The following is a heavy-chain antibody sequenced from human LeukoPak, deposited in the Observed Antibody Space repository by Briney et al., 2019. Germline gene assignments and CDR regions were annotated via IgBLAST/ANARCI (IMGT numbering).Heavy chain of an antibody. V-gene: IGHV3-53*01. CDR3: ARVGSYYDMDV. Sequence: GGSLRLSCAASGFTFRNYGMHWVRQAPGKGLEWVSVIESGGSTYYADSVKGRFTVSRDNFQNTLYLQMNSLRAEDTAVYYCARVGSYYDMDVWGQGTTVTVSS. J-gene: IGHJ6*02. CDR2: IESGGST. CDR1: GFTFRNYG. D-gene: IGHD3-10*01.